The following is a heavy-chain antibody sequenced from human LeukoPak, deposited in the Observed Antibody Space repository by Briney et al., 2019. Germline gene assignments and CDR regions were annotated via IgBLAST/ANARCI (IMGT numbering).Heavy chain of an antibody. CDR2: ITSGGGTT. V-gene: IGHV3-23*01. CDR1: GFTFSIYA. Sequence: PGGSLRLSCAASGFTFSIYAMTWVRRAPGKGLEWISTITSGGGTTYSADSVKGRFTISRDNSKNTLYQQMNSLRAEDTAVYYCAKGRGQLYNFDYWGQGALVTVSS. CDR3: AKGRGQLYNFDY. J-gene: IGHJ4*02. D-gene: IGHD1-1*01.